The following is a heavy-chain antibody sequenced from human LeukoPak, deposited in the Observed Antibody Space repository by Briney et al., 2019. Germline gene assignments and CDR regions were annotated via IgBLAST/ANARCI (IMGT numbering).Heavy chain of an antibody. J-gene: IGHJ4*02. CDR3: ARHGWFGIHYFDY. V-gene: IGHV4-39*01. D-gene: IGHD3-10*01. CDR2: TFYSGST. CDR1: GGSISSYY. Sequence: SETLSLTCTVSGGSISSYYWEWIRQPPGKGLEWIGSTFYSGSTYYNPSLKSRVTISVDTSKNQFSLKLSSVTAADTAVYYCARHGWFGIHYFDYWGQGTLVTVSS.